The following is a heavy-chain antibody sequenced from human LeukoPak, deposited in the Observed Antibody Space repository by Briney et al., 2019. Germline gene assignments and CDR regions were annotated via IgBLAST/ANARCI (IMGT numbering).Heavy chain of an antibody. J-gene: IGHJ4*02. V-gene: IGHV3-48*03. D-gene: IGHD1-26*01. CDR2: ISGSGTVT. CDR1: GFTFSSYE. CDR3: AKDKGMWELPSWYFDY. Sequence: PGGSLRLSCAASGFTFSSYEMNWVRQVPGKGLEWISYISGSGTVTHYADSVEGRFTISRDNTKNSLYLQMNSLRAEDTALYYCAKDKGMWELPSWYFDYWGQGTLVTVSS.